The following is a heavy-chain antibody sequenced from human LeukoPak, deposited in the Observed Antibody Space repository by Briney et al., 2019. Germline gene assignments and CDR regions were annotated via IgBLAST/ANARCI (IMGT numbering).Heavy chain of an antibody. D-gene: IGHD6-19*01. J-gene: IGHJ4*02. Sequence: PSETLSLTCTVSGGSISSSSYYWGWIRQPPGKGLEWIGSIYYSGSTYYNSSLKSRVTISVDTSENQFSLKLSSVTAADTAVYYCARQTVAGLFDYWGQGTLVTVSS. V-gene: IGHV4-39*01. CDR1: GGSISSSSYY. CDR2: IYYSGST. CDR3: ARQTVAGLFDY.